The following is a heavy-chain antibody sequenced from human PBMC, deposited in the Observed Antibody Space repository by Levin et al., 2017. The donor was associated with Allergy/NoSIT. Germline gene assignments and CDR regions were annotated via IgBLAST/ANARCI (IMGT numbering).Heavy chain of an antibody. D-gene: IGHD3-22*01. CDR2: IYYSGST. V-gene: IGHV4-59*01. CDR3: ARDSYYYDSSGYSSHAFDI. CDR1: GGSISSYY. J-gene: IGHJ3*02. Sequence: SQTLSLTCTVSGGSISSYYWSWIRQPPGKGLEWIGYIYYSGSTNYNPSLKSRVTISVDTSKNQFSLKLSSVTAADTAVYYCARDSYYYDSSGYSSHAFDIWGQGTMVTVSS.